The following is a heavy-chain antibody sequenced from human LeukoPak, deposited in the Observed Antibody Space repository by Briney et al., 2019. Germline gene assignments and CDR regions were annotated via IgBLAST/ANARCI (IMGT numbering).Heavy chain of an antibody. Sequence: VKVSCKASGYTFTGYHLHWVRPAPGHGLEWMGRINPNSGDTIYAQKFQGRVTMTRDTSISTAYMELYRLRSDDTAVYYCARDYCSSTSCLFDYWGQGTLVTVSS. CDR1: GYTFTGYH. D-gene: IGHD2-2*01. CDR3: ARDYCSSTSCLFDY. V-gene: IGHV1-2*06. J-gene: IGHJ4*02. CDR2: INPNSGDT.